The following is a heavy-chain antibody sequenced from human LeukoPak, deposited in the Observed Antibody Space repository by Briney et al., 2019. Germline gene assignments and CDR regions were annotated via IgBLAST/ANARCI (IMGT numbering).Heavy chain of an antibody. CDR3: ARDRDRAAADTWFDP. D-gene: IGHD6-13*01. V-gene: IGHV1-2*02. CDR2: INPNSGGT. J-gene: IGHJ5*02. Sequence: ASVKVSCKSSGYTFTGYYMHWAQQAPGQGLEWMGWINPNSGGTNYAQNFQGRVTMTRDTSISTAYMELSSLRSDDQAVYYCARDRDRAAADTWFDPWGQGTLVTVSS. CDR1: GYTFTGYY.